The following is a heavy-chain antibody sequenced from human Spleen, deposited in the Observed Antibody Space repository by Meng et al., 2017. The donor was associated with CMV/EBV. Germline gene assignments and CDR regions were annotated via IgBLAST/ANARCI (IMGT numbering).Heavy chain of an antibody. CDR3: ARDMVMVYAKRSLNERYGMDV. CDR2: IYTGGSST. Sequence: GESLKISCAASGFTFSSYAMNWVRQAPGKGLEWVSGIYTGGSSTHYAESVRGRFTISRDNSKNTLYLQMNSLRAEDTAVYYCARDMVMVYAKRSLNERYGMDVWGQGTTVTVSS. CDR1: GFTFSSYA. J-gene: IGHJ6*02. D-gene: IGHD2-8*01. V-gene: IGHV3-23*03.